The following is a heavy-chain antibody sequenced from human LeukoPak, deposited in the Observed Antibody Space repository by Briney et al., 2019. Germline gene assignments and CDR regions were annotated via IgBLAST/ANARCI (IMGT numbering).Heavy chain of an antibody. CDR3: ARAHHPDAFDI. Sequence: PSETLSLTGTVSGGSISSSSYYWGWIRQPPGKGLEWIGYIHYSGSTNYNPSLKSRVTISVDTSKNQFSLKLSSVTAADTAVYYCARAHHPDAFDIWGQGTMVSVSS. CDR2: IHYSGST. CDR1: GGSISSSSYY. J-gene: IGHJ3*02. V-gene: IGHV4-61*05.